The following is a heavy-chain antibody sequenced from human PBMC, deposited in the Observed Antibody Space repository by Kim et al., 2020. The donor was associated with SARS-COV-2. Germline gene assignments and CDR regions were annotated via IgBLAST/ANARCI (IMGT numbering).Heavy chain of an antibody. D-gene: IGHD3-10*01. J-gene: IGHJ6*02. V-gene: IGHV4-34*01. CDR3: ARRRGGMVRGVSYYYYYGMDV. CDR2: INHSGST. CDR1: GGSFSGYY. Sequence: SETLSLTCAVYGGSFSGYYWSWIRQPPGKGLEWIGEINHSGSTNYNPSLKSRVTISVDTSKNQFSLKLSSVTAADTAVYYCARRRGGMVRGVSYYYYYGMDVWGQGTTVTVSS.